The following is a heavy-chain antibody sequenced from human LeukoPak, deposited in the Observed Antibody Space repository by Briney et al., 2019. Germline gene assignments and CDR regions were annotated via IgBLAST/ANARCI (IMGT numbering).Heavy chain of an antibody. V-gene: IGHV3-21*01. CDR2: ISSSSSYI. Sequence: PGGSLSLSCAASGFTFSSYSMNWVRQAPGKGLEWVSSISSSSSYIYYADSVKGRFTISRDNAKNSLYLQMNSLRAEDMGVYYCASRTDTSYPFDIWGQGTMVTVSS. CDR1: GFTFSSYS. D-gene: IGHD2/OR15-2a*01. CDR3: ASRTDTSYPFDI. J-gene: IGHJ3*02.